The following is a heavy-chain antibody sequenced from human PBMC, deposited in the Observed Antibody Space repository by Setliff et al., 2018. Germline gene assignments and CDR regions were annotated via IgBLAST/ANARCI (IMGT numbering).Heavy chain of an antibody. Sequence: PGGSLRLSCAASGFTFSSLWMSWVRQSPGKGLEWVANINQDGSEKYYVDSVKGRFTISRDNAKNSLSLQMNSLRAEDTAVYYCASHEPWLWNAFDIWGQGTMVTVSS. CDR1: GFTFSSLW. CDR2: INQDGSEK. J-gene: IGHJ3*02. V-gene: IGHV3-7*01. D-gene: IGHD6-19*01. CDR3: ASHEPWLWNAFDI.